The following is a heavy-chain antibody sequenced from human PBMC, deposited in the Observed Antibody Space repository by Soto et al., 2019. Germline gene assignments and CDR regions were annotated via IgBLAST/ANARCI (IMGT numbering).Heavy chain of an antibody. D-gene: IGHD5-12*01. CDR2: IRSKAYGGKT. J-gene: IGHJ4*02. V-gene: IGHV3-49*03. Sequence: GSLRLSCTASGXTFGDYSMSWFRQAPGKGLEWVGFIRSKAYGGKTEYAASVKGRFTISRDDSKSIAYVQMHSLKTEDTAAYYCTRVSLGYSGEHGVYWGQGTLATDS. CDR3: TRVSLGYSGEHGVY. CDR1: GXTFGDYS.